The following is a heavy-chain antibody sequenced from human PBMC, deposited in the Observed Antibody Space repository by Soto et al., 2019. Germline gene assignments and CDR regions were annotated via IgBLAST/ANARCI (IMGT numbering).Heavy chain of an antibody. CDR2: ISAYNGNT. V-gene: IGHV1-18*01. D-gene: IGHD2-2*01. CDR3: ARADGYCSSTSRYAGYYYYYMDV. CDR1: GYTFTSYG. J-gene: IGHJ6*03. Sequence: ASVKVSCKASGYTFTSYGISWVRQAPGQGLEWMGWISAYNGNTNYAQKLQGRVTMTTDTSASTAYMELRSLRSDDTAVYYCARADGYCSSTSRYAGYYYYYMDVWGKGTTVTVSS.